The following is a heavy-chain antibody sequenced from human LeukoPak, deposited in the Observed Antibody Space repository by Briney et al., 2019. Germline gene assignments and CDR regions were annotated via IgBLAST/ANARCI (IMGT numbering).Heavy chain of an antibody. D-gene: IGHD3-22*01. Sequence: GGSLRLSCAASGFTFSSYGMHCVRHAPGKGLEWVAVISNDGSNKYYADSVKGRFTISRENSKNTLYLQMNSLRAEDTAVYYCPNQEYYYDSSGYYYGGLDYWGQGTLVTVSS. CDR3: PNQEYYYDSSGYYYGGLDY. V-gene: IGHV3-30*18. J-gene: IGHJ4*02. CDR2: ISNDGSNK. CDR1: GFTFSSYG.